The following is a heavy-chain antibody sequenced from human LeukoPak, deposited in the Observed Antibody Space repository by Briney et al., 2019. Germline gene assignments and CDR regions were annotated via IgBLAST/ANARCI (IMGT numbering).Heavy chain of an antibody. J-gene: IGHJ5*02. CDR3: ARDPSRLLWFGEVRGTRRQYQRWFDP. Sequence: SETLSLTCAVYSGSFSGYYWTWFRQPPGKGLEWIGEFNHSWGAKYNPSLMSRATISVDTSKNQFSLKLNSVTASDTAVYYCARDPSRLLWFGEVRGTRRQYQRWFDPWGQGTLVTVSS. CDR2: FNHSWGA. CDR1: SGSFSGYY. V-gene: IGHV4-34*01. D-gene: IGHD3-10*01.